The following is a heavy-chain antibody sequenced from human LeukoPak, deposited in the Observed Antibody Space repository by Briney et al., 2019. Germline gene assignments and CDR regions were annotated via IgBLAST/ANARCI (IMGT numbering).Heavy chain of an antibody. J-gene: IGHJ4*02. D-gene: IGHD6-13*01. CDR3: AKMASMAAAAPFDY. Sequence: PGGSLRLSCAASGFTFSSYAMHWVRQAPGKGLEYVSAISSNGGSTYYANSVKGRFIISRDNSKNTLYLQMGSLRAEDTAVYYCAKMASMAAAAPFDYWGQGTLVTVSS. V-gene: IGHV3-64*01. CDR1: GFTFSSYA. CDR2: ISSNGGST.